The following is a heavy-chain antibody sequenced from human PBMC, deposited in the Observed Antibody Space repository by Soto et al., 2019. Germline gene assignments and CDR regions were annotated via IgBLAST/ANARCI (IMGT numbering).Heavy chain of an antibody. D-gene: IGHD1-1*01. CDR1: SGPARIPT. CDR3: VRQGIGNLHGLVDV. J-gene: IGHJ6*02. CDR2: VYNTGGT. V-gene: IGHV4-59*08. Sequence: QVQLQQSGPGLVKPSETLSLTCTVSSGPARIPTGGGIRRSPGRGLEWIGYVYNTGGTSYNPSLKSRVTISADTSANHISLTLSFVTAADTAIYYCVRQGIGNLHGLVDVWGQGTTVSVSS.